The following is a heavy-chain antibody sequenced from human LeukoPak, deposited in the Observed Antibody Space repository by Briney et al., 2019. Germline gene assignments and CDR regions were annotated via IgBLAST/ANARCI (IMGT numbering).Heavy chain of an antibody. CDR2: ISAYNGNT. CDR1: GYTFTSYG. V-gene: IGHV1-18*01. D-gene: IGHD3-9*01. J-gene: IGHJ6*03. CDR3: ARGHTELRYFVWFPRDYMDV. Sequence: ASVNVSCKASGYTFTSYGNSWVRQAPGQGREGMGWISAYNGNTNYAQKLQGRGTITTDTSTSTAYMELRSRRGEDTGVYYCARGHTELRYFVWFPRDYMDVWGKGTTVTVSS.